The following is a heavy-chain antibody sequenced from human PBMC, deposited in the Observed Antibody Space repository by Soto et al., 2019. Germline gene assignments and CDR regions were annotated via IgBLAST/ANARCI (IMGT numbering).Heavy chain of an antibody. V-gene: IGHV3-30*18. Sequence: QVQLVESGGGVVQPGRSLRLSCAASGFTFSRYGMHWVRQAPGKGLEWVAVISYDGSNKYYAESVKGRFTIARDNSKNNLYLHMNSLRAEDTAVYYCAKVRTIVGATRDAFDIWGQGTMVTVSS. D-gene: IGHD1-26*01. CDR1: GFTFSRYG. J-gene: IGHJ3*02. CDR3: AKVRTIVGATRDAFDI. CDR2: ISYDGSNK.